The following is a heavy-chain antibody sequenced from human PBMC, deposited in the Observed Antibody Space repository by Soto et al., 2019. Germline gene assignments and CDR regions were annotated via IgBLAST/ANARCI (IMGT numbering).Heavy chain of an antibody. CDR3: TSDSGPDAFDI. V-gene: IGHV3-15*01. CDR2: IKIKTDGGTT. J-gene: IGHJ3*02. Sequence: GSLRVSCAASGVTFSNSLMSWVRQAPGKWLEWVGRIKIKTDGGTTDYAAPVKGRFTISRDDSKNTLYLQMNSLKTEDTAVYYCTSDSGPDAFDIWGQGTLVTVSS. D-gene: IGHD5-12*01. CDR1: GVTFSNSL.